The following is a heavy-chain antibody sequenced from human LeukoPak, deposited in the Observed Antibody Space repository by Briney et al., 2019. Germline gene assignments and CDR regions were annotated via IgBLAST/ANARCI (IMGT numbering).Heavy chain of an antibody. CDR3: ARGAYRDFWSGSPSVRSDY. CDR1: GYTFTSYD. V-gene: IGHV1-8*03. Sequence: GASVKVSCKASGYTFTSYDINWVRQATGQGLEWMGWMNPNSGNTGYAQKFQGRVTITRNTSISTAYMELSSLRSEDTAVYYCARGAYRDFWSGSPSVRSDYWGQGTLVTVSS. CDR2: MNPNSGNT. J-gene: IGHJ4*02. D-gene: IGHD3-3*01.